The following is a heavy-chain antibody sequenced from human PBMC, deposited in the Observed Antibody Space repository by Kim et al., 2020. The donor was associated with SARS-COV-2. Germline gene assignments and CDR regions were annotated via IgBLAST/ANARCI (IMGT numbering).Heavy chain of an antibody. V-gene: IGHV4-39*01. CDR2: FYYSGGT. CDR3: VTGPNSYNFDY. D-gene: IGHD7-27*01. Sequence: SETLSLTCTVSGGFISSSGYFWGWIRQPPGKGLEWIGTFYYSGGTYYNPSLKSRVTMSVDTSKNQFSLKLSSVTAADTDVDYCVTGPNSYNFDYWGKGTL. J-gene: IGHJ4*02. CDR1: GGFISSSGYF.